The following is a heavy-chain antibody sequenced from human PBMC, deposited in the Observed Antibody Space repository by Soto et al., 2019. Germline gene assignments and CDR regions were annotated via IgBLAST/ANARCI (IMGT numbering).Heavy chain of an antibody. D-gene: IGHD3-3*01. J-gene: IGHJ5*02. V-gene: IGHV4-31*03. CDR3: ARAAGVDGVVITNWFDP. CDR2: IYYSGST. Sequence: SEALYLTCTVSGGSISSGGYYWSWIRQHPGKGLEWIGYIYYSGSTYYNPSLKSRVTISVDTSKNQFSLKLSSVTAADTAVYFCARAAGVDGVVITNWFDPWGQGTPVTVSS. CDR1: GGSISSGGYY.